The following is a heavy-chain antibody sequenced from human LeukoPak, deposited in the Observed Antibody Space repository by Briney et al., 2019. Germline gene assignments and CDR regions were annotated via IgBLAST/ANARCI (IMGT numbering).Heavy chain of an antibody. CDR1: GYTFTSYD. D-gene: IGHD5-12*01. CDR3: AREGSSGQDWYAFDV. J-gene: IGHJ3*01. CDR2: MNPNSGNT. Sequence: RASVKVSCKASGYTFTSYDINWVRQATGQGLEWMGWMNPNSGNTGYAQKFQGRVTITRNTSISTAYMELSSLRSEDTAVYYCAREGSSGQDWYAFDVWGQETLVTVSS. V-gene: IGHV1-8*03.